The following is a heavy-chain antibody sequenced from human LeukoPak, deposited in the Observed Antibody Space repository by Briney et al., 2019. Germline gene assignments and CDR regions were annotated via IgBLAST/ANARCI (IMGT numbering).Heavy chain of an antibody. CDR2: ISSSSSYI. V-gene: IGHV3-21*01. CDR3: AKNGGPHGMDV. Sequence: GGSLRLSCAASTFSISPYNMNWVRQAPGKGLEWVSSISSSSSYIYYADSVKGRFTISRDNAKNSLHLQMNSLRVEDTAVYYCAKNGGPHGMDVWGQGTTVTVSS. CDR1: TFSISPYN. D-gene: IGHD3-16*01. J-gene: IGHJ6*02.